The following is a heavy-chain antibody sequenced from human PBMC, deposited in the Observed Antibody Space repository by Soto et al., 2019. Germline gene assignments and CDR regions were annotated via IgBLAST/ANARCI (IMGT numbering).Heavy chain of an antibody. CDR3: ARRPGGYSSSWYYFDY. CDR2: INHSGST. Sequence: PSETLSLTCAVYGGSVRGYDWSGIRQPPGKGLEWIGEINHSGSTNYNPSLKSRVTISVDTSKNQFSLKLSSVTAADTAVYYCARRPGGYSSSWYYFDYWGQGTLVTVSS. CDR1: GGSVRGYD. V-gene: IGHV4-34*01. J-gene: IGHJ4*02. D-gene: IGHD6-13*01.